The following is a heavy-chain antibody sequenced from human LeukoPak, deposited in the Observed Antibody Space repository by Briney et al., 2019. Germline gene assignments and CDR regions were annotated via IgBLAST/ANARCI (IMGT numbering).Heavy chain of an antibody. J-gene: IGHJ4*02. CDR3: ASFSSGYYESDY. CDR2: IWYDGSNK. Sequence: GRSLRLSCAASGFTYSSYGMHWVRQAPGKGLEWVAVIWYDGSNKYYADSVKGRFTISRDNSKNTLYLQMNSLRAEDTAVYYCASFSSGYYESDYWGQGTLVTVSS. D-gene: IGHD3-22*01. CDR1: GFTYSSYG. V-gene: IGHV3-33*01.